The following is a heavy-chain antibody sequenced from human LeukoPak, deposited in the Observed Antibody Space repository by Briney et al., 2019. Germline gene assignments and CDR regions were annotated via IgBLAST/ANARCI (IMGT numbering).Heavy chain of an antibody. J-gene: IGHJ5*02. CDR2: IKQDGSEK. V-gene: IGHV3-7*01. D-gene: IGHD3-3*01. CDR1: GFIFSDYW. Sequence: PGGSLRLSCAASGFIFSDYWMSWVRQAPGKGLEWVAKIKQDGSEKYYADSVKGRFTISRDNANNSMYLQMNSLRVEDTAVYYCARTRNGYAQGGWFDPWGQGTLVTVSS. CDR3: ARTRNGYAQGGWFDP.